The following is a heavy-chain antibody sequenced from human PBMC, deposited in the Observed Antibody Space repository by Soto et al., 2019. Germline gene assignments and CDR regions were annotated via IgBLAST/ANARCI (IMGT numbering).Heavy chain of an antibody. D-gene: IGHD3-10*01. V-gene: IGHV1-69*04. CDR3: ARDQRVTMVRGVKVLNYYYSYMAV. CDR1: GGTFSSYT. J-gene: IGHJ6*03. Sequence: SVKVSCKASGGTFSSYTISWVRQAPGQGLEWMGRIIPILGIANYAQKFQGRVTITADKSTSTAYMELSSLRSEDTAVYYCARDQRVTMVRGVKVLNYYYSYMAVWGKGTTVTVS. CDR2: IIPILGIA.